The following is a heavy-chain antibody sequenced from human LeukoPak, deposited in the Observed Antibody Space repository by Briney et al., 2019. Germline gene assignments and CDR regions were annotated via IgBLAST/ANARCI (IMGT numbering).Heavy chain of an antibody. D-gene: IGHD2-2*01. CDR3: ARGYCSTTNCYSDWFDP. CDR1: GFTVSSNY. Sequence: GSLRLSCAASGFTVSSNYMSWVRQAPGKGLEWVSIIYSGGSTYYAGSVKGRFTISRDNSKNTVYLQMNGLRAEDTAVYYCARGYCSTTNCYSDWFDPWGQGALVTVSS. J-gene: IGHJ5*02. V-gene: IGHV3-66*01. CDR2: IYSGGST.